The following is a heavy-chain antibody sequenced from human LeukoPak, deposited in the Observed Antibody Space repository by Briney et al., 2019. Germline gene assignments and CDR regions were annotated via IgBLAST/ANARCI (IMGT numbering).Heavy chain of an antibody. CDR2: IYTSGST. V-gene: IGHV4-4*07. D-gene: IGHD6-13*01. CDR1: GGSISSYY. J-gene: IGHJ5*02. CDR3: AREPTQPSRWFDP. Sequence: SETLSLTCTVSGGSISSYYWSWIRQPAGKGLEWIGRIYTSGSTNYNPSLKSRVTMSIDTSKNQFSLNLTSVTAADTAVYYCAREPTQPSRWFDPWGQGTLVTVSS.